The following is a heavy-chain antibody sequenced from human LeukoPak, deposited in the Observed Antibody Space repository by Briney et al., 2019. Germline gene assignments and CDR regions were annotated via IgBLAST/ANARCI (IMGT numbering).Heavy chain of an antibody. J-gene: IGHJ3*02. CDR2: IYYSGST. Sequence: PSETLSLTCTASGGSINSYYWSWIRQPPGKGLEWVGDIYYSGSTSYNPSLKSRVTISVDTSKNQFSLKLNSVTAADTAVYYCARRKNSAWSTDAFDIWGQGTMVTVSS. D-gene: IGHD6-19*01. V-gene: IGHV4-59*08. CDR3: ARRKNSAWSTDAFDI. CDR1: GGSINSYY.